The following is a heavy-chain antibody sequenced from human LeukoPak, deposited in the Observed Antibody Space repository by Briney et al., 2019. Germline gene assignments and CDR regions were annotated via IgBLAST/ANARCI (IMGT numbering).Heavy chain of an antibody. CDR3: ARRYSGSYAAFDY. CDR2: ISDSGSDT. Sequence: GGSLRLPCAASGFTFSNHAVSWVRQAPGKGLEWVSVISDSGSDTYYADSVKGRFTISRDNSRNTLYLQMNSLRAEDTAVYYCARRYSGSYAAFDYWGQGTLVTVSS. CDR1: GFTFSNHA. V-gene: IGHV3-23*01. J-gene: IGHJ4*02. D-gene: IGHD1-26*01.